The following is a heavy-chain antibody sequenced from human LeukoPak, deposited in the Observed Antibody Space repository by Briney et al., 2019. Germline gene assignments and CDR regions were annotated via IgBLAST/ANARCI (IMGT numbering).Heavy chain of an antibody. D-gene: IGHD6-13*01. J-gene: IGHJ5*02. CDR2: ISRSSSYI. Sequence: GGALRLCCAASGFTFSSYSMNWVRQAPGKGLEWVSSISRSSSYIYYADSVKGRFTISRDNAKNSLYLQMNSLRAEDTAVYYCARVVRAADHNWFDPWGQGTLVTVSS. CDR3: ARVVRAADHNWFDP. CDR1: GFTFSSYS. V-gene: IGHV3-21*01.